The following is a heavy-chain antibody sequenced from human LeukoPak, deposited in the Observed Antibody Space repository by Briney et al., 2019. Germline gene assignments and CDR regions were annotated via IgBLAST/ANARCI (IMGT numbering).Heavy chain of an antibody. CDR1: GGSISSYY. V-gene: IGHV4-4*07. D-gene: IGHD6-6*01. Sequence: SETLSLTCTVSGGSISSYYWSWIRQPAGKGLEWIGRIYTSGSTNYNPSLKSRVTISVDTSKNQFSLKLSSVTAADTAVYYCARLRYSSSFFYFDYWGQGTLVTVSS. J-gene: IGHJ4*02. CDR2: IYTSGST. CDR3: ARLRYSSSFFYFDY.